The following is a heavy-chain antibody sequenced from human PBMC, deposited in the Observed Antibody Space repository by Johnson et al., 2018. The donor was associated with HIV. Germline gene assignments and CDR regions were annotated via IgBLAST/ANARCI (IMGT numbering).Heavy chain of an antibody. V-gene: IGHV3-7*01. J-gene: IGHJ3*02. Sequence: VQLVESGGGLVQPGGSLRLSCAASGFIFSGYWMNWVRQAPGKGLEWVAGIKYDGSGRFCVDSVKGRFTISRDNAKDSLFLQMNSLRAEDTAVYYCASPKTPTRVVRGAFDIWGQGTMVTVSS. CDR2: IKYDGSGR. CDR1: GFIFSGYW. CDR3: ASPKTPTRVVRGAFDI. D-gene: IGHD3-10*01.